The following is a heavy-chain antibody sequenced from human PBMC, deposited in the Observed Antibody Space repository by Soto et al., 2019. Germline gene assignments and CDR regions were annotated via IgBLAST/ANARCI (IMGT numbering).Heavy chain of an antibody. CDR2: IIPIFGTA. Sequence: GASVKVSCKASGGTFSSYAISWVRQAPGQGLEWMGGIIPIFGTANYAQKFQGRVTITADESTSTAYMELSSLRPEDTAVYYCATDARGPFDYWGQGTLVTVSS. V-gene: IGHV1-69*13. J-gene: IGHJ4*02. CDR1: GGTFSSYA. D-gene: IGHD3-16*01. CDR3: ATDARGPFDY.